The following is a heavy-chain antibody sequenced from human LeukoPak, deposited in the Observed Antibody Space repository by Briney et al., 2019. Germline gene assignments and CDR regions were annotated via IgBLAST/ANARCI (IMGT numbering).Heavy chain of an antibody. V-gene: IGHV6-1*01. J-gene: IGHJ4*02. D-gene: IGHD1-1*01. CDR3: ARSTGPIDY. CDR1: GDSVSSNSAA. Sequence: SQTLSLTCAISGDSVSSNSAAWNWIRQSPSRGLEWLGRTYYRSKWSTYYAVSVKSRISINRDTSKNQISLQLNSVTPEDTAVYYCARSTGPIDYWGQGTLVTVSS. CDR2: TYYRSKWST.